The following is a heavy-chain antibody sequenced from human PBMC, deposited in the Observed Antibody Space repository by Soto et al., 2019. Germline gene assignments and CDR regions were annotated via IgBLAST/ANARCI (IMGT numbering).Heavy chain of an antibody. CDR3: ARGYPDFDY. V-gene: IGHV4-61*01. D-gene: IGHD1-26*01. Sequence: SETLSLTCTVSGGSVSSGSYYWSWIRQPPGKGLEWIGYISYIGSTNYNPSLKSRVTISVDTSENQFSLRLSSVTAADTAVYYCARGYPDFDYWGQGTLVTVSS. CDR1: GGSVSSGSYY. CDR2: ISYIGST. J-gene: IGHJ4*02.